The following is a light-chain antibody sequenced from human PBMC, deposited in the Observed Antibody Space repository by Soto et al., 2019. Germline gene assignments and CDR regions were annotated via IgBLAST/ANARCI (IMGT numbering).Light chain of an antibody. J-gene: IGKJ3*01. Sequence: DIQMTQSPSSLSASVGDRVTITCRASQNINNYLNWYQQKPGKAPKLLIYAASTLQSGVPSRFSGSGSGPDFTLTISSLQPEDFATYYCQQSDSNPLTFGPGTKVDIK. CDR2: AAS. CDR3: QQSDSNPLT. CDR1: QNINNY. V-gene: IGKV1-39*01.